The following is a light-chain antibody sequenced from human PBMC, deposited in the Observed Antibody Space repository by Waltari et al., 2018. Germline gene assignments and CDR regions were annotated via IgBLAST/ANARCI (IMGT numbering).Light chain of an antibody. V-gene: IGLV2-23*02. Sequence: QSALTQPASVSGSPGQSITISCTGTSSDIGRHNIVPPYQQHPGKAPKLMIYEVSKRPSGVSNRFAGSKSGNRASLTISGLQAEDEADYYCCSYAGSSTLDVVCGGGTKLTVL. J-gene: IGLJ2*01. CDR2: EVS. CDR1: SSDIGRHNI. CDR3: CSYAGSSTLDVV.